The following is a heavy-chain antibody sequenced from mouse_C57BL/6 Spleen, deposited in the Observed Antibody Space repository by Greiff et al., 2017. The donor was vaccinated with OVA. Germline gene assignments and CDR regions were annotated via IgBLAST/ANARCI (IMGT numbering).Heavy chain of an antibody. V-gene: IGHV3-6*01. Sequence: EVQRVESGPGLVKPSQSLSLTCSVTGYSITSGYYWNWIRQFPGNKLEWMGYISYDGSNNYNPSLKNRISITRDTSKNQFFLKLNSVTTEDTATYYCAREEYYYGSSPYAMDYWGQGTSVTVSS. J-gene: IGHJ4*01. CDR2: ISYDGSN. CDR1: GYSITSGYY. CDR3: AREEYYYGSSPYAMDY. D-gene: IGHD1-1*01.